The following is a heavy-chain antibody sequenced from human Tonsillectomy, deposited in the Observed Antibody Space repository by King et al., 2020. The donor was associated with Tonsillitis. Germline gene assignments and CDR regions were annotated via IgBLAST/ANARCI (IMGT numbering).Heavy chain of an antibody. J-gene: IGHJ2*01. CDR1: GGSISSYY. Sequence: VQLQESGPGLVKASETLSLTCTVSGGSISSYYWSWIRQPAGKGLEWIGRIYTSWSTNYNTSIKSRVTMSVDTSKNQFSLRLSSVTAADTAVYYGARARRXVLLXXXGDXXWYFDXCGXGXLVTVS. V-gene: IGHV4-4*07. CDR2: IYTSWST. D-gene: IGHD4-17*01. CDR3: ARARRXVLLXXXGDXXWYFDX.